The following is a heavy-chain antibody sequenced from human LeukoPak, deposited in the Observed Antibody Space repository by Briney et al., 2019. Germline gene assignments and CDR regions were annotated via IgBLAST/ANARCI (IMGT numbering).Heavy chain of an antibody. J-gene: IGHJ4*02. CDR1: GGSFSGYY. Sequence: PSETLSLTCAVYGGSFSGYYWSWIRQPPGKGLEWIGEINHSGSTNYNPSLKSRVTISVDTSKNQFSLKLSSVTAADTAVYYCASMSSGYYSWHDYWGQGTLVTVSS. CDR3: ASMSSGYYSWHDY. V-gene: IGHV4-34*01. D-gene: IGHD3-22*01. CDR2: INHSGST.